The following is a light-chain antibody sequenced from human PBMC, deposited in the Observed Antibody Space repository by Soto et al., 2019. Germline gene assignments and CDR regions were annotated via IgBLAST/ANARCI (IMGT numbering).Light chain of an antibody. CDR2: SNN. CDR3: TSYTNNKTWV. CDR1: SSNIGSNN. Sequence: QSVLTQPPSASGTPGQRVTISCSGSSSNIGSNNVNWYQQLPGTAPKLLIYSNNQRPSGVPDRYSGSKSGTSASLAISGLQSEDEADYYCTSYTNNKTWVFGGGTKLTVL. J-gene: IGLJ3*02. V-gene: IGLV1-44*01.